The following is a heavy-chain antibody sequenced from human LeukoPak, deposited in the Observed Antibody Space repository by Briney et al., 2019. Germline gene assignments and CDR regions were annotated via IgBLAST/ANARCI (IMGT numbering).Heavy chain of an antibody. D-gene: IGHD5-18*01. Sequence: TSETLSLTCTVSGGSISSYYWSWIRQPAGKGLEWIGRIYTSGSTNYNPSLKSRVTMSVDTSKNQFSLKLSSVTAPDTAVYYCAREGYSYGSPHLYYFDYWGQGTLVTVSS. CDR3: AREGYSYGSPHLYYFDY. CDR2: IYTSGST. V-gene: IGHV4-4*07. CDR1: GGSISSYY. J-gene: IGHJ4*02.